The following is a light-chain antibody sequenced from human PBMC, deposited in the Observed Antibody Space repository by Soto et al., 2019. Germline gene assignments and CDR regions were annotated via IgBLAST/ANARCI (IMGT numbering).Light chain of an antibody. CDR2: WAS. V-gene: IGKV4-1*01. Sequence: DIVMTQSPDSLAVSLGERATINCKSSQSVLYTPNNKNYLSWYQQKPGQPPKLLIYWASTREYGVPDRFSGSGSETDFTLTISSMQAEDAAVYYCQQYYSLPLTFGPGTKVDIK. J-gene: IGKJ3*01. CDR1: QSVLYTPNNKNY. CDR3: QQYYSLPLT.